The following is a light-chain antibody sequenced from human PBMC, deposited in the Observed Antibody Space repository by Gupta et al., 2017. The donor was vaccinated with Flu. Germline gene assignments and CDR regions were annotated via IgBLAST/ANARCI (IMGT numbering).Light chain of an antibody. CDR2: KAS. J-gene: IGKJ1*01. V-gene: IGKV1-5*03. CDR1: QSISSW. Sequence: DIQMTQSPSTLSASVGDRVTITCRASQSISSWLAWYQQKPGKAPKLLIYKASRGETGVPSRFSGSGSGTEFTLTISSLQPDDFANYYCQQYYSYSSFGQGTKVEIK. CDR3: QQYYSYSS.